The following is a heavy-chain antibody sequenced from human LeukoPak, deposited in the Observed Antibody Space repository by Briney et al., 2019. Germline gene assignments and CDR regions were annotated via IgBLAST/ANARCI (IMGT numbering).Heavy chain of an antibody. CDR1: GFTFSHYY. V-gene: IGHV3-21*03. CDR2: ISGSSGYI. Sequence: AGGSLRLSCAASGFTFSHYYMTWVRQAPGKGLEWVSSISGSSGYIFYADSVKGRFTISRDNAKNSLYLQMNTLKTEDTAIYYCTTLGALDYWGQGTLVTVSS. J-gene: IGHJ4*02. D-gene: IGHD3-16*01. CDR3: TTLGALDY.